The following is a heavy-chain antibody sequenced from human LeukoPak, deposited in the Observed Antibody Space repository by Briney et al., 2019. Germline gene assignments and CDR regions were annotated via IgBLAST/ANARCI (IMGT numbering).Heavy chain of an antibody. CDR2: IYYSGST. CDR1: GGPISSGTYY. Sequence: SETLSLTCTVSGGPISSGTYYWGWIRQPPGKGLEWIGSIYYSGSTYYTPSLKSRVTISVDTSRNQFSLKLSSVTAADTAMYYCARGAYTSSRFDPWGQGTLVTVSS. D-gene: IGHD6-6*01. CDR3: ARGAYTSSRFDP. V-gene: IGHV4-39*01. J-gene: IGHJ5*02.